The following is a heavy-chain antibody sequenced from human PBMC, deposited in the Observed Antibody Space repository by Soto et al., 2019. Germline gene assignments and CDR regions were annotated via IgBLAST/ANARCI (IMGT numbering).Heavy chain of an antibody. CDR1: DSPISSYY. D-gene: IGHD1-7*01. J-gene: IGHJ4*02. CDR2: IYYTGTT. V-gene: IGHV4-59*08. Sequence: SETLSLTCTVSDSPISSYYWGWFRQPPGLGLEWVGYIYYTGTTTYNPSLRSRVAISLDASKSQFSLNLTSVTAADTAVYYCASQKLDVPAFFDYWSQGTLVTVSS. CDR3: ASQKLDVPAFFDY.